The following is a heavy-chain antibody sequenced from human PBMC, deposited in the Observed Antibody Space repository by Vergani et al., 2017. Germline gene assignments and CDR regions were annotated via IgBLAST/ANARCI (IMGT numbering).Heavy chain of an antibody. CDR2: IRSKAYGGTT. V-gene: IGHV3-49*03. CDR3: NAKGDLRFLEWLFFGAFDI. Sequence: EVQLVESGGGLVQPGRSLRLSCTASGFTFGDYAMSWFRQAPGKGLEWVGFIRSKAYGGTTEYAASVKGRFTISRDDSKSIAYLQMNSLKTEDTAVYYCNAKGDLRFLEWLFFGAFDIWGQGTMVTVSS. CDR1: GFTFGDYA. J-gene: IGHJ3*02. D-gene: IGHD3-3*01.